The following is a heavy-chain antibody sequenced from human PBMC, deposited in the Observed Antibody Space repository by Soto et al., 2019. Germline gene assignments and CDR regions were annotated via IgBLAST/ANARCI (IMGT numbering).Heavy chain of an antibody. CDR1: GYTFTSYG. CDR2: ISAYNGHT. D-gene: IGHD2-8*01. V-gene: IGHV1-18*01. J-gene: IGHJ4*02. CDR3: ATNGDYTTSFDY. Sequence: GASVKVSCKASGYTFTSYGISWVRQAPGQGLEWMGWISAYNGHTNYAQKLQGRVTMTTDTSTSTAYMELRSLGSDDTAVYYCATNGDYTTSFDYWGQGTLVTVSS.